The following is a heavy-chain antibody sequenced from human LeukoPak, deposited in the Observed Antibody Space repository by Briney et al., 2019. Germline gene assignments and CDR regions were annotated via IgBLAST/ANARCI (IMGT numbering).Heavy chain of an antibody. CDR2: IYHSGST. J-gene: IGHJ1*01. CDR1: GGSISSSNW. CDR3: ARVRKVVGATTSDVRYFQH. Sequence: PSETLSLTCAVSGGSISSSNWWSWVRQPPGKGLGWIGEIYHSGSTNYNPSLKSRVTISVDKSKNQFSLKLSSVTAADTAVYYCARVRKVVGATTSDVRYFQHWGQGTLVTVSS. D-gene: IGHD1-26*01. V-gene: IGHV4-4*02.